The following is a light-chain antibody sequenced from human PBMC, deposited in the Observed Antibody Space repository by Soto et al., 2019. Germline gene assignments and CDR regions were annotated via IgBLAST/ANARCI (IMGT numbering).Light chain of an antibody. Sequence: QSVLTQPASVSGSPGQSIAITCTGTNSDVGAFNYVSWYQQHPDKAPKLMIYEVSNRPSGVSNRFSGSKSVNTATLTISGLQTEDEADYYCSSYTTSSTRVFGTGTKVTFL. CDR3: SSYTTSSTRV. CDR2: EVS. V-gene: IGLV2-14*03. J-gene: IGLJ1*01. CDR1: NSDVGAFNY.